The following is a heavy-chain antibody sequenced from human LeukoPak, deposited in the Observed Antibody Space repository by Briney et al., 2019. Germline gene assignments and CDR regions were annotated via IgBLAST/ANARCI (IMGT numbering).Heavy chain of an antibody. CDR3: ARVPLAWGSGGMDV. Sequence: GGSLRLSCAASGFTVSSNYMSWVRQAPGKGLEWVSVIYSGGSTYYADSVKGRFTISRDNSKNTLYLQMNSLRAEDTAVCYCARVPLAWGSGGMDVWGQGTTVTVSS. CDR1: GFTVSSNY. D-gene: IGHD3-16*01. J-gene: IGHJ6*02. CDR2: IYSGGST. V-gene: IGHV3-66*01.